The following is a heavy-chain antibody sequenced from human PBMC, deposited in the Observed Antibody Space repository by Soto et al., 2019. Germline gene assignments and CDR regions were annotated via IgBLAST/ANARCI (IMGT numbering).Heavy chain of an antibody. CDR3: ARDTRGAGGYEGWFDP. J-gene: IGHJ5*02. CDR1: GFTFSSYE. D-gene: IGHD5-12*01. Sequence: EVQLVESGGGLVQPGGSLRLSCAASGFTFSSYEMNWVRQAPGKGLEWVSYISSSGSTIYYADSVKGRFTISRDNAKNSLYLQMNSLRAEDTAVYYCARDTRGAGGYEGWFDPWGQGTLVTVSS. CDR2: ISSSGSTI. V-gene: IGHV3-48*03.